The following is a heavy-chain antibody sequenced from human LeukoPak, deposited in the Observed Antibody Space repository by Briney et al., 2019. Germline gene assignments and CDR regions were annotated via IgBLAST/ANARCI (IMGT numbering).Heavy chain of an antibody. CDR2: MNPNSGNT. D-gene: IGHD3-3*01. V-gene: IGHV1-8*03. J-gene: IGHJ6*03. CDR3: ARRTYDFWSGQYYYYYMDV. Sequence: ASVKVSCKASGYTFTSYDINWVRQATGQGLEWMGWMNPNSGNTGYAQKFQGRVTITRNTSISTAYMELSSLRSEDTAVYYCARRTYDFWSGQYYYYYMDVWGKGTTVTVSS. CDR1: GYTFTSYD.